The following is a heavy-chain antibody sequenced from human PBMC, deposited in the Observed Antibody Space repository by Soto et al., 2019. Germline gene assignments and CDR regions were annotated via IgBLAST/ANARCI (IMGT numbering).Heavy chain of an antibody. V-gene: IGHV4-30-2*01. D-gene: IGHD3-10*01. CDR2: IYHSGST. CDR3: ARDRRLGELSGGMDV. Sequence: SETLSLTCAVSGGSISSGGYSWSWIRQPPGKGLEWIGYIYHSGSTYYNPSLKSRVTISVDRSKNQFSLKLSSVTAADTAVYYCARDRRLGELSGGMDVWGQGTKVTVSS. J-gene: IGHJ6*02. CDR1: GGSISSGGYS.